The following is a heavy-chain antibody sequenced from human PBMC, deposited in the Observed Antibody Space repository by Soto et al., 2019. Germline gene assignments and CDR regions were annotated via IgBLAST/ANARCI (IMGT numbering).Heavy chain of an antibody. J-gene: IGHJ4*02. V-gene: IGHV1-18*01. CDR1: GYSFTSYG. CDR3: ARARERGTYGSGTADY. CDR2: ISAYNGNT. Sequence: ASVKVSCKASGYSFTSYGISWVRQAPGQGLEWMGWISAYNGNTNYAQKLQGRVTMTTDTSTSTAYMELRSLRSDDTAVYYCARARERGTYGSGTADYWGQGTLVTVSS. D-gene: IGHD3-10*01.